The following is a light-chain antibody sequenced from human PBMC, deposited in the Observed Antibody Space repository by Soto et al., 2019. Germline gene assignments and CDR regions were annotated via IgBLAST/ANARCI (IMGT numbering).Light chain of an antibody. V-gene: IGKV3-11*01. Sequence: EIVLTQSPATLSLSSGERATLSCRTSQSVRGYLAWYQHKPGQPPRLLIYDASNRASGIPARFSGSGSGTDFTLTISSLEAEDFAIYYCQQRSNWPLTFGGGTRVQIK. J-gene: IGKJ4*01. CDR3: QQRSNWPLT. CDR2: DAS. CDR1: QSVRGY.